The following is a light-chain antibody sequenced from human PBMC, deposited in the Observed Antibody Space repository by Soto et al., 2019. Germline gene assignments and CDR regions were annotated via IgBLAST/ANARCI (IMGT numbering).Light chain of an antibody. CDR1: HSVGRL. J-gene: IGKJ5*01. V-gene: IGKV3-15*01. CDR3: QQYNNWPIT. CDR2: GAS. Sequence: EVVMTQSPATLSVSQGERATVSCRASHSVGRLLAWYQQKPGQAPRLLIYGASTRATGIPASFTGSGSGTEFTLTISSLQSEDFAVYYCQQYNNWPITFGPGTRLDIK.